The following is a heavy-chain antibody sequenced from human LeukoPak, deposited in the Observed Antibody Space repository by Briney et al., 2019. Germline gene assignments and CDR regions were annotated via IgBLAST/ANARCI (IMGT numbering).Heavy chain of an antibody. CDR1: GGSISSSSYY. CDR2: IYYSGST. J-gene: IGHJ5*02. D-gene: IGHD6-13*01. V-gene: IGHV4-39*01. Sequence: SETLSLTCTVSGGSISSSSYYWGWIRQPPGKGLEWIGSIYYSGSTYYNPSLKSRVTISVDTSKNQFSLKLSSVTAADTAVYYCARHRSGHSSSWDWFDPWGQGTLVTVSS. CDR3: ARHRSGHSSSWDWFDP.